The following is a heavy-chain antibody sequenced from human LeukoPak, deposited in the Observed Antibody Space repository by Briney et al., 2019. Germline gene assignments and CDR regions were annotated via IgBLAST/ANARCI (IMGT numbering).Heavy chain of an antibody. CDR3: AKVLRDILAYFDY. V-gene: IGHV3-23*01. CDR1: GFTFSSYA. Sequence: GGSLRLSRAASGFTFSSYAMSWVRQAPGKGLEWVSVISGSGGSTYYADSVKGRFTISRDNSKNTLYLQMNSLRAEDTAVYYCAKVLRDILAYFDYWGQGTQVTVSS. CDR2: ISGSGGST. D-gene: IGHD3-9*01. J-gene: IGHJ4*02.